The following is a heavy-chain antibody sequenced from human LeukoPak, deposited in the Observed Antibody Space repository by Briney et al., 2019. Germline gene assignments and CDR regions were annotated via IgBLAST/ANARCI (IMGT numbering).Heavy chain of an antibody. V-gene: IGHV4-34*01. CDR1: GGSFSGYY. J-gene: IGHJ5*02. CDR3: ARVMVRGVKLRYNWFDP. Sequence: PSETLSLTCAVYGGSFSGYYWSWIRQPPGKGLEWIGEINHSGSTNYNPSLTSRVTISVDTSKNQFSLKLSSVTAADTAVYYCARVMVRGVKLRYNWFDPWGQGTLVTVSS. CDR2: INHSGST. D-gene: IGHD3-10*01.